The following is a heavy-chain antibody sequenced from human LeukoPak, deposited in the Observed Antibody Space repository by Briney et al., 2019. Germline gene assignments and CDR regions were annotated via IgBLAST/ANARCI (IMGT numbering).Heavy chain of an antibody. Sequence: GGSLRLSCAASGFTFSNYWVHWVRQAPGKGLVWVSRINRDGSTTKYADSVKGRFTVSGDNAKNTLNLQMNSLRAEDTAVYYCARDKKSGESSEIDYWGQGTLVTVST. D-gene: IGHD3-10*01. J-gene: IGHJ4*02. CDR2: INRDGSTT. V-gene: IGHV3-74*03. CDR3: ARDKKSGESSEIDY. CDR1: GFTFSNYW.